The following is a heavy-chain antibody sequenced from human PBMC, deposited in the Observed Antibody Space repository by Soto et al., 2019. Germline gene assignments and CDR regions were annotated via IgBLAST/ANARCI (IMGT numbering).Heavy chain of an antibody. D-gene: IGHD6-19*01. CDR2: IYHSGST. CDR1: GGSISSGGYS. Sequence: SETLSLTCAVSGGSISSGGYSWSWIRQPPGKGLEWIGYIYHSGSTYYNPSLKSRVTISADKSISTAYLQWSSLKASDTAMYYCARLSSSGWKANFNYWGQGTLVTVSS. CDR3: ARLSSSGWKANFNY. J-gene: IGHJ4*02. V-gene: IGHV4-30-2*01.